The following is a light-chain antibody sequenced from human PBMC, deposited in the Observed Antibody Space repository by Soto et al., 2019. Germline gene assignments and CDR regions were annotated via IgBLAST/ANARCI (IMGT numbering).Light chain of an antibody. J-gene: IGLJ2*01. CDR1: SSNIGAGYD. V-gene: IGLV1-40*01. CDR2: GNS. CDR3: QSYDSSLSGVV. Sequence: QSVLTQPPSVSGAPGQRVTISCTGSSSNIGAGYDVHWYQQLPGTAPKLLIYGNSNRPSGVPDRYSGSKSGTSASLAITGLQAEDEADYYCQSYDSSLSGVVFGVRAKVTV.